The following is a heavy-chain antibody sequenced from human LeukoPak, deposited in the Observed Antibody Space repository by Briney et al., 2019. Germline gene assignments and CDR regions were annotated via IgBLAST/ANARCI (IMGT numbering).Heavy chain of an antibody. Sequence: ASVKVSCKASGYTFTSYDINWVRQATGQGLEWMGWMNPNSGNTGYAQKFQGRLTMTTDTSTSTAYMELRSLKSDDTAVYYCAAGITDFWSGYYCPDYWGQGTLVTVSS. CDR1: GYTFTSYD. D-gene: IGHD3-3*01. J-gene: IGHJ4*02. CDR2: MNPNSGNT. V-gene: IGHV1-8*01. CDR3: AAGITDFWSGYYCPDY.